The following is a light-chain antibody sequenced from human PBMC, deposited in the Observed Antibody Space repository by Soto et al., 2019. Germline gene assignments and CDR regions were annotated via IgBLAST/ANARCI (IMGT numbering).Light chain of an antibody. Sequence: QSALTQPASVSGSPGQSITISCTGTSSDVGGYNYVSWYQQHPGKAPKLMIYDVSNRPSGVSNRFSGSKSGNTASLTISGLQTEDEAEYYCSSNTSSSTGVFGGGTKLTVL. CDR1: SSDVGGYNY. CDR2: DVS. J-gene: IGLJ2*01. CDR3: SSNTSSSTGV. V-gene: IGLV2-14*01.